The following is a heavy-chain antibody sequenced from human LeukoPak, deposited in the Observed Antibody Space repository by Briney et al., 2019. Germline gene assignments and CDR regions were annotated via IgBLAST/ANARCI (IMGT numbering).Heavy chain of an antibody. CDR2: ISGSGGST. V-gene: IGHV3-23*01. CDR3: AKDRTMTDSIDY. D-gene: IGHD3-22*01. CDR1: GFTFSSYG. Sequence: GGSLRLSCAASGFTFSSYGMSWVRQAPGKGLEWVSAISGSGGSTYYADSVNGRFTISRDNSKNTLYLQMNSLRAEDTAVYYCAKDRTMTDSIDYWGQGTLVTVSS. J-gene: IGHJ4*02.